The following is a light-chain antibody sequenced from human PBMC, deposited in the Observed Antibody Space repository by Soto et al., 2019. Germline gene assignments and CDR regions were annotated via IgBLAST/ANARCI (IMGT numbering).Light chain of an antibody. J-gene: IGLJ1*01. Sequence: QSALTQPASVSGSLGQSITISCTGTSVDVGGYNYVSWYQHHPGKAPRLLIFEVSNRPSGVSNRFSGSKSSNTASLTISGLQAEDEADYYCTSYTIKTTYVFGTGTKLTVL. CDR2: EVS. CDR1: SVDVGGYNY. V-gene: IGLV2-14*01. CDR3: TSYTIKTTYV.